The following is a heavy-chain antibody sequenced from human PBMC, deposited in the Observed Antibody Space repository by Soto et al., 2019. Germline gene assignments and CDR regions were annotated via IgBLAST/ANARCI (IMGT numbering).Heavy chain of an antibody. V-gene: IGHV3-30*19. D-gene: IGHD3-16*01. Sequence: QVQLVESGGGVVQPGTSLRVSCVGSGFTFRSYVMHWVRQAPGEGLEWVDLTSYDGSDKYYDDAGRGRFTISRDNSRNTVDLQMDSLRLEDTALYYCARWGTTGGLDVWGQGTLVSVSS. CDR3: ARWGTTGGLDV. CDR1: GFTFRSYV. J-gene: IGHJ1*01. CDR2: TSYDGSDK.